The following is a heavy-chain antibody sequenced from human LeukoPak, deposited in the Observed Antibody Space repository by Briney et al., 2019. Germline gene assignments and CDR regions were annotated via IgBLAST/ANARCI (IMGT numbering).Heavy chain of an antibody. CDR2: INHSGST. D-gene: IGHD6-13*01. V-gene: IGHV4-34*01. CDR1: GGSFSGYY. J-gene: IGHJ4*02. Sequence: PSETLSLTCAVYGGSFSGYYWSWIRQPPGKGLEWIGEINHSGSTNYNPSLKSRVTISVDTSKNQFSLKLSSVTAADTAVYYCARSFGYSSRRLDYWGQGTLVTVSS. CDR3: ARSFGYSSRRLDY.